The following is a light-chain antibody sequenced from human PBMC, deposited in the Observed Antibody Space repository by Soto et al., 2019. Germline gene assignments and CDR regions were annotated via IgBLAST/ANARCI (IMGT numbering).Light chain of an antibody. J-gene: IGLJ2*01. CDR3: SSYTSSSASVV. V-gene: IGLV2-14*01. Sequence: QSALTQPASVSGSPGQSITISCTGTSSDVGGFDYVSWYQQYPGKAPKLMIYEVTTRPSTISHRFSGSKSGNTASLTISGLQVEDEAAYYCSSYTSSSASVVFGGGTKLTVL. CDR2: EVT. CDR1: SSDVGGFDY.